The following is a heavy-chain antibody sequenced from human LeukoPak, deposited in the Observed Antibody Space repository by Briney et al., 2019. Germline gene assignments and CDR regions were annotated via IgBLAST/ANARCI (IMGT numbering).Heavy chain of an antibody. D-gene: IGHD4-17*01. CDR1: GGSISSYY. CDR2: IYTSGST. CDR3: ARGSRNYNDYGDYYFDY. Sequence: KPSETLSLTCTVSGGSISSYYWSWIRQPAGKGLEWIGRIYTSGSTKYNPSLKSRVTISVDTSKNQFSLKLSSVTAADTAVYYCARGSRNYNDYGDYYFDYWGQGTLVTVSS. V-gene: IGHV4-4*07. J-gene: IGHJ4*02.